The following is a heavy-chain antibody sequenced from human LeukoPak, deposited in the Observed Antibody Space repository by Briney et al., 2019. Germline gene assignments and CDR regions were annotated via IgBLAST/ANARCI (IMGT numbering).Heavy chain of an antibody. CDR1: GGSISSYY. CDR3: ARGIRYFDSSMMSDY. V-gene: IGHV4-59*01. CDR2: IYYSGST. Sequence: KPSETLSLTCTVSGGSISSYYWSWIRQPPGEGLEWIGYIYYSGSTNYNPSLKSRVTISVDTSKNQFSLKLSSVTAADTAVYYCARGIRYFDSSMMSDYWGQGTLVTVSS. J-gene: IGHJ4*02. D-gene: IGHD3-9*01.